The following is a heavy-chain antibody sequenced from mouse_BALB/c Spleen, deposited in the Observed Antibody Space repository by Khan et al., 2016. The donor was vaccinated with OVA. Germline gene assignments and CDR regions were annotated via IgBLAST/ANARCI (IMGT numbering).Heavy chain of an antibody. CDR2: ISSGGSYT. J-gene: IGHJ3*01. V-gene: IGHV5-6*01. Sequence: EVELVESGGDLVKPEGSLKLSCAASGFTFSTYGMSWVRQTPDKRLEWVATISSGGSYTYYPDSVQGRFTISRDNAKNTLYQQMSSLKAEATAMFYGARLAYYYDSEGIAYWGQGTLVTVSA. CDR1: GFTFSTYG. D-gene: IGHD1-1*01. CDR3: ARLAYYYDSEGIAY.